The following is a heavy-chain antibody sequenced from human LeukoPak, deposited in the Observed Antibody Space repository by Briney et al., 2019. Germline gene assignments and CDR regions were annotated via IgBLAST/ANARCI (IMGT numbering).Heavy chain of an antibody. D-gene: IGHD6-13*01. V-gene: IGHV3-66*02. CDR3: GRASSSLYYFDY. Sequence: GGSLRLSCAASGFTVSSNYMSWVRQAPGKWLEWVSVIYSGGSTYYADSVKGRFTISRDNSKNTLYLQMTSLRAEDTAVYYCGRASSSLYYFDYWGQGTLVTVSS. CDR2: IYSGGST. J-gene: IGHJ4*02. CDR1: GFTVSSNY.